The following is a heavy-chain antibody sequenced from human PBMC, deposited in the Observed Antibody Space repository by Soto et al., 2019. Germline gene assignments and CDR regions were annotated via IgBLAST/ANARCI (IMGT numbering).Heavy chain of an antibody. D-gene: IGHD5-12*01. J-gene: IGHJ4*02. V-gene: IGHV3-23*01. CDR2: ISGRDATT. CDR1: GFTFSSSA. Sequence: GGSLRLSCAASGFTFSSSAMSWVRQAPGKGLEWVSAISGRDATTNYADSVKGRFTISKDNSKNTLYLQMSSLRAEDTAVYYCAKDGIIYSGSWGQGTLVTVSS. CDR3: AKDGIIYSGS.